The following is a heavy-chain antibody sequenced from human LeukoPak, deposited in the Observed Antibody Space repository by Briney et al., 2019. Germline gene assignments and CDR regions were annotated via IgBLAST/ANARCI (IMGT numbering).Heavy chain of an antibody. D-gene: IGHD7-27*01. CDR3: TRGPPNWGYDF. J-gene: IGHJ4*02. V-gene: IGHV1-8*01. CDR1: GYTFVSYD. Sequence: ASVKVSCTASGYTFVSYDINWVRQATGQGPEWMGWMSPKSGNTGYAQKFQGRVTMTRDTSINTAYMELSGLISEDTAVYYCTRGPPNWGYDFWGQGTLVTVSS. CDR2: MSPKSGNT.